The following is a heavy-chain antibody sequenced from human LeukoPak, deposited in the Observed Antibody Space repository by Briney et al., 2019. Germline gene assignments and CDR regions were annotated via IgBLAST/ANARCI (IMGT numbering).Heavy chain of an antibody. CDR1: GGTFSSYA. J-gene: IGHJ5*02. CDR2: IIPIFGTA. CDR3: ARSVLGWSYDVDWFDP. V-gene: IGHV1-69*05. D-gene: IGHD1-26*01. Sequence: GASVKVSCKASGGTFSSYAISWVRQAPGQGLEWMGGIIPIFGTANYAQKFQGRVTITTDESTSTAYMELSSLRSEDTAVYYCARSVLGWSYDVDWFDPWGQGTMVTVSS.